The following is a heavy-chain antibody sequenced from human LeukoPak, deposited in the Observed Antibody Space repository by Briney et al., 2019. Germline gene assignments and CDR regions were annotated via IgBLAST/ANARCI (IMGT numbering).Heavy chain of an antibody. D-gene: IGHD3-10*01. CDR2: IYYSGST. J-gene: IGHJ4*02. CDR1: GGSISSGGYY. Sequence: SQTLSLTCTVSGGSISSGGYYWSWIRQHPGKGLEWIGYIYYSGSTYYNPSLKSRVTISVDTSKNQFSLKLSSVTAADTAVYYCARTALTMVRGADLYYFDYWGQGTLVTVSS. CDR3: ARTALTMVRGADLYYFDY. V-gene: IGHV4-31*03.